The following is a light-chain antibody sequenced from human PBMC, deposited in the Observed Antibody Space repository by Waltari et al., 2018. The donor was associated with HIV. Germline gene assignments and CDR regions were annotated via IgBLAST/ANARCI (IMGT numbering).Light chain of an antibody. J-gene: IGLJ3*02. Sequence: QSVLTQPPSASGTPGQRVTISCSGSSSNLGSNTVHWYRQLPGTAPKLLIYSNHQRPSGVPDRFSGSKSGTSASLAISGLQSDYEADYYCATWDDSLNGWVFGGGTKLTVL. CDR1: SSNLGSNT. CDR2: SNH. V-gene: IGLV1-44*01. CDR3: ATWDDSLNGWV.